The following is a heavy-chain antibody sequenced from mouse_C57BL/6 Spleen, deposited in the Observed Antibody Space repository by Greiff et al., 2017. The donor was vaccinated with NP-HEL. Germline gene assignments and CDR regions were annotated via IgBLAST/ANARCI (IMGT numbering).Heavy chain of an antibody. V-gene: IGHV1-4*01. CDR1: GYTFTSYT. CDR2: INPSSGYT. J-gene: IGHJ2*01. D-gene: IGHD1-2*01. Sequence: QVQLKQSGAELARPGASVKMSCKASGYTFTSYTMHWVKQRPGQGLEWIGYINPSSGYTKYNQKFKDKATLTADKSSSTAYMQLSSLTSEDSAVYYCAREESEAAFDYWGQGTTLTVSS. CDR3: AREESEAAFDY.